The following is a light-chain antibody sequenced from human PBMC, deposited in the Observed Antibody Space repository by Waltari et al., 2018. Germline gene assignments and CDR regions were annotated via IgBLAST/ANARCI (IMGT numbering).Light chain of an antibody. CDR2: DTT. Sequence: QAVVTQEPSLTVSPGGTVTLTCDSSTGPVTSDHYPSWFQQKPGQAPRTRIYDTTKKYSWTPARFSGSLLGGKAALTLSGAQPEDEAEYYCLLAYGDAQVFGTGTKVTVL. J-gene: IGLJ1*01. CDR1: TGPVTSDHY. CDR3: LLAYGDAQV. V-gene: IGLV7-46*01.